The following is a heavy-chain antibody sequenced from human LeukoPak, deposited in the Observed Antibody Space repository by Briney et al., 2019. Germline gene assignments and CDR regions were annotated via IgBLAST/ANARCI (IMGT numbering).Heavy chain of an antibody. CDR2: IYYSGST. J-gene: IGHJ4*02. CDR3: ASSVQTYYYGSGSHLFLSY. V-gene: IGHV4-39*01. CDR1: GGSISSSSYY. Sequence: SETLSLTCTVSGGSISSSSYYWGWIRQPPGKGLEWIGSIYYSGSTYYNPSLKSRVTISVDTSKNQFSLKLSSVTAADTAVYYCASSVQTYYYGSGSHLFLSYWGQGTLVTVSS. D-gene: IGHD3-10*01.